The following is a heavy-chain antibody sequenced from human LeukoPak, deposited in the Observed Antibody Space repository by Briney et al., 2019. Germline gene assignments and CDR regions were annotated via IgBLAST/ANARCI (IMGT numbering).Heavy chain of an antibody. V-gene: IGHV3-66*01. CDR1: GFTVSSNY. CDR2: IYSGGST. J-gene: IGHJ6*02. D-gene: IGHD6-19*01. Sequence: GGSLRLSCAASGFTVSSNYMSWVRQAPGKGLEWVSVIYSGGSTYYADSVKGGFTISRDNSKNTLYLQMNSLRAEDTAVYYCARDSLAVAGSWAPYYYYGMDVWGQGTTVTVSS. CDR3: ARDSLAVAGSWAPYYYYGMDV.